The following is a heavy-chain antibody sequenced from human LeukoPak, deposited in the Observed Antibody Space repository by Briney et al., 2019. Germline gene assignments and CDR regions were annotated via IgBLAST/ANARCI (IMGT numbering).Heavy chain of an antibody. J-gene: IGHJ3*02. CDR3: ASSSSGDYGAFDI. D-gene: IGHD4-17*01. CDR1: GFTFSSYS. CDR2: ISSSSSYI. V-gene: IGHV3-21*01. Sequence: PGGSLRLSCAASGFTFSSYSMNWVRQAPGKGLEWVSSISSSSSYIYYADSVKGRFTISRDNAKNSLYLQMNSLRAEDTAVYYCASSSSGDYGAFDIWGQGTMVTVSS.